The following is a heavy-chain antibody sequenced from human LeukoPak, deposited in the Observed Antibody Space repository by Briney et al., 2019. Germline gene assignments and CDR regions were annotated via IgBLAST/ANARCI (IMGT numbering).Heavy chain of an antibody. Sequence: GGSLRLSCAASGFTFSDYYMSWLRQAPGKGLEWVSYISSSGSTIYYADSVKGRFTISRDNAKNSLYLQMNSLRAEDTAVYYCARDPHLYGGKPVPLDYWGQGTLVTVSS. D-gene: IGHD4-23*01. CDR2: ISSSGSTI. V-gene: IGHV3-11*04. J-gene: IGHJ4*02. CDR3: ARDPHLYGGKPVPLDY. CDR1: GFTFSDYY.